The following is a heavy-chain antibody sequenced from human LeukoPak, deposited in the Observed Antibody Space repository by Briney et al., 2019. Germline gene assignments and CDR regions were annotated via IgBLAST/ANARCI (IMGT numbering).Heavy chain of an antibody. J-gene: IGHJ5*02. Sequence: PGGSLRLSCAASGFTFSSYSMNWVRQVPGKGLECVSPITGSGGSTSYTDSVKGRFTISRDNSKNTLYLQMNSLRAEDTAVYYCAKDGPNYDILTGYYRGWFDPWGQGTLVTVSS. CDR1: GFTFSSYS. V-gene: IGHV3-23*01. CDR2: ITGSGGST. D-gene: IGHD3-9*01. CDR3: AKDGPNYDILTGYYRGWFDP.